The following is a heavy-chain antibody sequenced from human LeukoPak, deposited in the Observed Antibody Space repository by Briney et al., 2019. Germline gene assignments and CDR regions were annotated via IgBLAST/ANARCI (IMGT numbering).Heavy chain of an antibody. V-gene: IGHV1-24*01. Sequence: ASVKVSCKVSGYTLTELSMHWVRQAPGKGLEWMGGFDPEDGETIYAQKFQGRVTMTEDTSTDTAYMELSSLRSEDTAVYYCATDLVDTDEVDYWGQGTLVTVSS. CDR1: GYTLTELS. CDR3: ATDLVDTDEVDY. CDR2: FDPEDGET. J-gene: IGHJ4*02. D-gene: IGHD5-18*01.